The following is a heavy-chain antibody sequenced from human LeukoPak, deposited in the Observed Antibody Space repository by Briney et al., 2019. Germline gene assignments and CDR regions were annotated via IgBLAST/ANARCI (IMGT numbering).Heavy chain of an antibody. J-gene: IGHJ4*02. Sequence: SETLCLTCTVSGDSISSGNYYWNWIRQPAGKGLEWIGRIYYSGSTNYNPSLKSRLSISVDTSKNQFSLKLSSVTAVDTAVYYCARMYCNSRSCPNAFDYWGQGTLITVS. CDR3: ARMYCNSRSCPNAFDY. D-gene: IGHD2/OR15-2a*01. CDR1: GDSISSGNYY. CDR2: IYYSGST. V-gene: IGHV4-61*02.